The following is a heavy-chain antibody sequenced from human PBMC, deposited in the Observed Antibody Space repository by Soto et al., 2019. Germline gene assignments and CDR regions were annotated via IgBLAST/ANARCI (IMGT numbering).Heavy chain of an antibody. CDR1: GYTFPNYG. D-gene: IGHD2-21*02. CDR2: ISAYNGNT. J-gene: IGHJ1*01. CDR3: AREVITYCGSDCYPGYFQH. V-gene: IGHV1-18*04. Sequence: QVQLVQSGVEVKKPGASVKVSCKASGYTFPNYGLNWVRQAPGQGLEWMGWISAYNGNTYYAQKLQGRVTMTTDTSTTTAYMEVTNLRSDCTAVYYCAREVITYCGSDCYPGYFQHWGQGTRVIVSS.